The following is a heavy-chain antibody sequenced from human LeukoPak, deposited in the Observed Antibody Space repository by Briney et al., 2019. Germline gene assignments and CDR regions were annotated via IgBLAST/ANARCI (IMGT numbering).Heavy chain of an antibody. V-gene: IGHV3-30*02. CDR2: IRYGGSNK. Sequence: PGGSLRLSCAASGFTFSSYGMHWVRQAPGKGLEWVAFIRYGGSNKYYADSVKGRFAISRDNSKNTLYLQMNSLRAEDTAVYYCAKSAEGSGSYYPDYFDYWGQGTLVTVSS. D-gene: IGHD3-10*01. CDR1: GFTFSSYG. J-gene: IGHJ4*02. CDR3: AKSAEGSGSYYPDYFDY.